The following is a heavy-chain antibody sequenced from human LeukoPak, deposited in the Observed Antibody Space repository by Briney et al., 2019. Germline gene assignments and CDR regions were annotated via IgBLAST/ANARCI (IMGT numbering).Heavy chain of an antibody. CDR3: ARGPISGWSADY. V-gene: IGHV3-48*02. Sequence: PGGSLRLSCAVSGLTFSSYNMNWVRQAPGKGLEWVSYISNSGSMIYYADSVKGRFTLSRDNAKSSLYLQMYSLRDEDTAVYYCARGPISGWSADYWGQGTLVTVSS. J-gene: IGHJ4*02. D-gene: IGHD6-19*01. CDR2: ISNSGSMI. CDR1: GLTFSSYN.